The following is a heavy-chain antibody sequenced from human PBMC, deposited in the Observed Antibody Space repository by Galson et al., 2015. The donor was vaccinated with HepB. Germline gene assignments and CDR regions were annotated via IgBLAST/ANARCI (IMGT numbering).Heavy chain of an antibody. J-gene: IGHJ4*02. V-gene: IGHV1-2*06. D-gene: IGHD6-19*01. CDR2: INPNNGGT. CDR1: GYTFTGYY. Sequence: SVKVSCKASGYTFTGYYVHWVRQAPGQGLEWMGRINPNNGGTNYAQKFQGRVAMTSDTSNSTAYLELSRLRADDTAVYYCARRPGIAVPGTDYWGQGTLVTVSS. CDR3: ARRPGIAVPGTDY.